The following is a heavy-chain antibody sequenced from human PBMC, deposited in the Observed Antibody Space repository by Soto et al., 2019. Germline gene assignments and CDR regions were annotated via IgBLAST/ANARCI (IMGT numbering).Heavy chain of an antibody. CDR1: GFTFDDHG. CDR3: ARDGGVVVAVDAFDV. J-gene: IGHJ3*01. V-gene: IGHV3-20*04. Sequence: EVQLVESGGGVVRPGGSLRLSCAASGFTFDDHGMTWVRQAPGKGLEWVSGITWNGATTGYADSVKGRFTISRDNAKNSLYLQMNSLGVEDTALYYCARDGGVVVAVDAFDVWGQGTMVTVSS. D-gene: IGHD6-19*01. CDR2: ITWNGATT.